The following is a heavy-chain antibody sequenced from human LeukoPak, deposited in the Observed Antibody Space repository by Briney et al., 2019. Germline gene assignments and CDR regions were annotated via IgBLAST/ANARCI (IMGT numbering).Heavy chain of an antibody. Sequence: SETLSLTCTVSGGSVSSGSYYWSWIRQPPGKGLEWIGYIYYSGSTNYNPSLKSRVTISVDTSKNQFSLKLSSVTAADTAVYYCARKPAAIVEYYFDYWGQGTLVTVSS. CDR3: ARKPAAIVEYYFDY. J-gene: IGHJ4*02. D-gene: IGHD2-2*02. CDR2: IYYSGST. CDR1: GGSVSSGSYY. V-gene: IGHV4-61*01.